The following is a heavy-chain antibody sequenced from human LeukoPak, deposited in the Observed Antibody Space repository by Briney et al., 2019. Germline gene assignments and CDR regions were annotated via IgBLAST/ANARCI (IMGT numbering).Heavy chain of an antibody. Sequence: GGSLRLSCAASGFTFSSHGMHWVRQAPGKGLEWGAVIWYDGSNKYYADSVKGRFTISRDKSKNTLYLQMNSLRAEDTAVSYCAKDLGYSSSSVGYWGQGTLVTVSS. CDR1: GFTFSSHG. CDR3: AKDLGYSSSSVGY. D-gene: IGHD6-6*01. V-gene: IGHV3-33*03. CDR2: IWYDGSNK. J-gene: IGHJ4*02.